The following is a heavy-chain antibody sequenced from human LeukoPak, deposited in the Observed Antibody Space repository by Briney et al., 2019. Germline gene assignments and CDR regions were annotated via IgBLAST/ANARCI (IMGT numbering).Heavy chain of an antibody. CDR1: GGTFSSYA. Sequence: SVKVSCKASGGTFSSYAISWVRQPPGQGLEWMGGIIPIFGTANYAQKFQGRVTITEDESTSTAYMELSSLRSEDTAVYYCARGPYSSSWYRNWFDRWGQGTLVTVSS. D-gene: IGHD6-13*01. V-gene: IGHV1-69*13. CDR3: ARGPYSSSWYRNWFDR. J-gene: IGHJ5*02. CDR2: IIPIFGTA.